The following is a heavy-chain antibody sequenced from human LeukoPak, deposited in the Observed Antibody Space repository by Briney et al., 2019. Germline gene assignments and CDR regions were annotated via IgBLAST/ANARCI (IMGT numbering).Heavy chain of an antibody. Sequence: GCPRVSCATPGFTFRGSAMHSVRQASREGLEWVGLIRSKANSYATAHAASVKCRFTIYRDDSKNTAYMQMISLKTADTALYYCTLGSRDILTGYDYWGQGTLVTVSS. D-gene: IGHD3-9*01. J-gene: IGHJ4*02. CDR1: GFTFRGSA. CDR2: IRSKANSYAT. V-gene: IGHV3-73*01. CDR3: TLGSRDILTGYDY.